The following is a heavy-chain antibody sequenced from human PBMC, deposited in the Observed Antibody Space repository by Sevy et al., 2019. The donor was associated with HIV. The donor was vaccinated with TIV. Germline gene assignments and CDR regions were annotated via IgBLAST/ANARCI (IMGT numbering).Heavy chain of an antibody. J-gene: IGHJ5*02. V-gene: IGHV3-33*08. CDR3: ARDREDTMGRGVGGCFDP. Sequence: GGSLRLSCAASGFTFSSYGMHWVRQAPGKGLEWVAVIWYDGSNKYYADSVKGRFTISRDNSKNTLYLQMNSLRAEDTAVYDCARDREDTMGRGVGGCFDPWGQGTLVTVSS. CDR1: GFTFSSYG. CDR2: IWYDGSNK. D-gene: IGHD3-10*01.